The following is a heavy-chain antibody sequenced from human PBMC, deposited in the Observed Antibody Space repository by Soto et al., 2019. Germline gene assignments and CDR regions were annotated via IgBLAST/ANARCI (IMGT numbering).Heavy chain of an antibody. CDR2: IQSGGTT. D-gene: IGHD2-15*01. Sequence: EVQLVESGGGLVQPGGSLRLSCAASGFTVSSKYMTWVRQATGKGLEWVSLIQSGGTTYYADSVKGRFTISRDTSENTLNLQMDSLRVEDTAVYYCARDDVLCDGGRCYGIPLDVWCKVTTVTVSS. CDR3: ARDDVLCDGGRCYGIPLDV. V-gene: IGHV3-66*01. CDR1: GFTVSSKY. J-gene: IGHJ6*04.